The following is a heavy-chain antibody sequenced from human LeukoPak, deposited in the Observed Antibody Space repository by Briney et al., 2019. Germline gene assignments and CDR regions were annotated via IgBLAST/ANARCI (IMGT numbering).Heavy chain of an antibody. CDR3: ARDLGRPPYYFDY. V-gene: IGHV3-33*01. Sequence: GRSLRLSCAASGFTFSSYGVHWVRQAPGKGLEWVAVIWYDGSNKYYADSVKGRFTNSRDNSKNTLYLQMNSLRAEDTAVYYCARDLGRPPYYFDYWGQGTLVTVSS. CDR2: IWYDGSNK. D-gene: IGHD6-6*01. CDR1: GFTFSSYG. J-gene: IGHJ4*02.